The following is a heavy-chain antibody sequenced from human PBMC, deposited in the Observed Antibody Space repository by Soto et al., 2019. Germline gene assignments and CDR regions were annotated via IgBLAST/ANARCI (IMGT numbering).Heavy chain of an antibody. CDR2: IYYSGST. D-gene: IGHD5-12*01. V-gene: IGHV4-39*01. CDR1: GVSISSSSYY. Sequence: PSETLSLTCTVSGVSISSSSYYWGWIRQPPGKGLEWIGSIYYSGSTYYNPSLKSRVTISVDTSKNQFSLKLSSVTAADTALYYCARGRRTWLQLEYNWFDPWGQGTLVTVSS. J-gene: IGHJ5*02. CDR3: ARGRRTWLQLEYNWFDP.